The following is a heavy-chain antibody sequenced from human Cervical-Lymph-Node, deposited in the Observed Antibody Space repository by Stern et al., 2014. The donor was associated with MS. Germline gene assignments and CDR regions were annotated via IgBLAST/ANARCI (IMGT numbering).Heavy chain of an antibody. J-gene: IGHJ4*02. Sequence: QVQLVQSGGGVVQPGRSLRLSCAASGFTFKRYTMQWVRQAPGKGLEWVAVVIYNGTNKYYADSVKGRFTISRDNSKNTLFLQMNSLRPEDSAVYYCAKYAQSFDSWGQGTLVTVSS. V-gene: IGHV3-30*14. D-gene: IGHD2-2*01. CDR2: VIYNGTNK. CDR3: AKYAQSFDS. CDR1: GFTFKRYT.